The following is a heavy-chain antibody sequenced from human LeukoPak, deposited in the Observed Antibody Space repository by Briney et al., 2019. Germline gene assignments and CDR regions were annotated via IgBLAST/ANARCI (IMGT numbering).Heavy chain of an antibody. CDR2: IYYTGST. CDR3: ARQILTTYGDYSAFDI. CDR1: GGSISTYY. V-gene: IGHV4-59*08. D-gene: IGHD4-17*01. J-gene: IGHJ3*02. Sequence: SETLSLTCTVSGGSISTYYWTWIRQPPGKGLEWIGYIYYTGSTKQNPSLKSRVTISVDTSKNQFSLKLSSVTAADTAVYYCARQILTTYGDYSAFDIRGQGTMVTVSS.